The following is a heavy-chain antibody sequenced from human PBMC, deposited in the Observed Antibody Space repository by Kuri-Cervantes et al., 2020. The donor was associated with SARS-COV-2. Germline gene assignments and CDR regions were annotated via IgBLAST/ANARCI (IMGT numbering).Heavy chain of an antibody. CDR2: ISESGGVT. Sequence: GGSLRLSCAASGFIFSSYGMNWVRQAPGKGLEWVSTISESGGVTYYADSVMGRFTILRGNSKNTLYLQMNSLRADDTAVYYCAKARPSGGYWGQGTLVTVSS. CDR1: GFIFSSYG. V-gene: IGHV3-23*01. D-gene: IGHD4-23*01. CDR3: AKARPSGGY. J-gene: IGHJ4*02.